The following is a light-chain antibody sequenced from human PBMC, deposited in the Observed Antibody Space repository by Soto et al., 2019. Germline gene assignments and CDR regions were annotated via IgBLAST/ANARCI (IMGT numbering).Light chain of an antibody. CDR2: DVS. V-gene: IGLV2-8*01. J-gene: IGLJ1*01. CDR3: RSCAGSKFYV. CDR1: SSDVGSYNY. Sequence: QSALTQPPSASVSPGQPVTISCTGTSSDVGSYNYVSWYQKHSGKATKLMISDVSKRPSGVTDRFSGAKSVNTASQTVSRRQEEDEADYYGRSCAGSKFYVFGSGTKLPVL.